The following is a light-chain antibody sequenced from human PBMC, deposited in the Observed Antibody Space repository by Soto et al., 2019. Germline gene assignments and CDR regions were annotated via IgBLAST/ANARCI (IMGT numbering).Light chain of an antibody. V-gene: IGKV3-15*01. CDR1: QTIANN. CDR3: QQYNNWPPYT. CDR2: GAS. Sequence: ETVMTQSPATLSVSPGEVATLSCRASQTIANNLAWYQQKPGQAPRLLIYGASTRAIGIPARFSGSGSGTDFTLTISSLQSEDFAIYYCQQYNNWPPYTFGQGTKLEIK. J-gene: IGKJ2*01.